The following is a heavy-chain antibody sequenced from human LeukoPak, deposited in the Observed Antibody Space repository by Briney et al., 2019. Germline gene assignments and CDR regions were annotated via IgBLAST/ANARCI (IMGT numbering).Heavy chain of an antibody. CDR2: IYYSGST. Sequence: SETLSLTCTVSGGSISSYYWSWIRQPPGKGLEWIGYIYYSGSTNYNPSLKSRVTISVDTSKNQFSLKMSSVTAADTAVYYCARDVGGTLGYDFWSGYYTPAFDIWGQGTMVTVSS. D-gene: IGHD3-3*01. V-gene: IGHV4-59*13. J-gene: IGHJ3*02. CDR1: GGSISSYY. CDR3: ARDVGGTLGYDFWSGYYTPAFDI.